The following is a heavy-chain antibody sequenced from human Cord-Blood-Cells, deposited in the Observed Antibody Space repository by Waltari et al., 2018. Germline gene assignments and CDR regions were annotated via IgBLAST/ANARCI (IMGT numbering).Heavy chain of an antibody. CDR3: TTLENDYGDYGDAFDI. CDR1: GFTFSNAW. D-gene: IGHD4-17*01. Sequence: AASGFTFSNAWMSWVRQAPGQGLEWVGRIKSKTDGGKTDYAAPVKGRFTISRDDSKNTLYLQMNSLKTEDTAVYYCTTLENDYGDYGDAFDIWGQGTMVTVSS. V-gene: IGHV3-15*01. J-gene: IGHJ3*02. CDR2: IKSKTDGGKT.